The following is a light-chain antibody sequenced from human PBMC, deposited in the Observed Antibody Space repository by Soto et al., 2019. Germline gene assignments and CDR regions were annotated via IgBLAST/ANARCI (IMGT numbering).Light chain of an antibody. CDR3: QPYGSSPPSRT. Sequence: ETVLTQSPGTLSLSPGERATLSCRASQSISSSYLDWYQQKPGQAPRLLIYGASSRATGIPDRFSGSGSGTHFTLAIIRLEPEDFAVYYCQPYGSSPPSRTFGQGTKVEIK. V-gene: IGKV3-20*01. CDR1: QSISSSY. CDR2: GAS. J-gene: IGKJ1*01.